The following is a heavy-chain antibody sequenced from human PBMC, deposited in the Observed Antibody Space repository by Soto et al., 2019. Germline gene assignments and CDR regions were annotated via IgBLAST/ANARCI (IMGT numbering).Heavy chain of an antibody. Sequence: GGSLRLSCAASGFTFSSYAMSWVRQAPGKGLEWVSAISGSGGSTYYADSVKGRFTISRDNSKNTLYLQMNSLRAEDTAVYYCAKGYCSSTSCYSFWTFDPWGQGTLVTVSS. CDR2: ISGSGGST. D-gene: IGHD2-2*01. V-gene: IGHV3-23*01. J-gene: IGHJ5*02. CDR1: GFTFSSYA. CDR3: AKGYCSSTSCYSFWTFDP.